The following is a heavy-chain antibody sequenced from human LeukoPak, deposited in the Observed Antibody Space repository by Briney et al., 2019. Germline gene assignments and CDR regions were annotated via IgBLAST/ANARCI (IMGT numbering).Heavy chain of an antibody. V-gene: IGHV3-53*01. CDR3: ARDRTPCGGDCSYYFDY. J-gene: IGHJ4*02. D-gene: IGHD2-21*02. CDR2: IYSGGST. CDR1: GFTVSSNY. Sequence: GGSLRLSCAASGFTVSSNYMSWVRQAPGKGLEWVSVIYSGGSTYYADSVKGRFTISRDNSKNTLYLQMNSLRAEDTAVYYCARDRTPCGGDCSYYFDYWGREPWSPSPQ.